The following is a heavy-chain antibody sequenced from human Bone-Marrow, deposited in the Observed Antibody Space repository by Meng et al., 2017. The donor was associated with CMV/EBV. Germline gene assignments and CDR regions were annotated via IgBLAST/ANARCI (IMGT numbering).Heavy chain of an antibody. V-gene: IGHV3-23*05. J-gene: IGHJ4*02. CDR2: VNNNAKYI. D-gene: IGHD5-12*01. Sequence: ASGFSFSGYAMTWRRQAPGQGLEWISTVNNNAKYIYYSDSVKGRFTISRDNSKNTLYLQMNSLRAEDTALYYCAKGPLAWQFYFDSWGQGTLVTVSS. CDR3: AKGPLAWQFYFDS. CDR1: GFSFSGYA.